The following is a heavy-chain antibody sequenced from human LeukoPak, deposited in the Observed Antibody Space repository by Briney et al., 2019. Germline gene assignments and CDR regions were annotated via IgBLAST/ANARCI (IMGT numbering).Heavy chain of an antibody. CDR2: IYHSGST. CDR1: GGSISSGGYS. Sequence: SETLSLTCAVSGGSISSGGYSWSWIRQPPGKGLEWIGYIYHSGSTHYNPSLKSRVTISVDRSKNQFSLKLSSVTAADTAVYYCARSHYYGSGSLDYWGQGTLVTVSS. J-gene: IGHJ4*02. CDR3: ARSHYYGSGSLDY. D-gene: IGHD3-10*01. V-gene: IGHV4-30-2*01.